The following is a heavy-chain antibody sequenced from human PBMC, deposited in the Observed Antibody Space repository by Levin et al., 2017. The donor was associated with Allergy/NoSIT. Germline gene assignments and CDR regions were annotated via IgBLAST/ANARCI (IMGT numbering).Heavy chain of an antibody. D-gene: IGHD2/OR15-2a*01. Sequence: ASETLSLTCTVSGGSISSESYYWAWIRQPPGKGLEWIGSIYYSGSAYYNPSLKSRVTISVDTSKNQFSLRLNSVTAADTAVYYCAGEPNSPYYYHYGLDVWGQGTTVTVS. J-gene: IGHJ6*02. V-gene: IGHV4-39*07. CDR1: GGSISSESYY. CDR3: AGEPNSPYYYHYGLDV. CDR2: IYYSGSA.